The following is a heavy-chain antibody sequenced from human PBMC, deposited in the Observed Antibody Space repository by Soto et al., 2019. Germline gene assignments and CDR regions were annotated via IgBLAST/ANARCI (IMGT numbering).Heavy chain of an antibody. Sequence: QVQLVQSGAEVKKPGASVKVSCKASGYTFTSYYMHWVRQAPGQGLEWMGIINPSGGSTSYAQKFQGRVTMTRDTSTSTVYMELSSLRSEDTAVYYCARSEARIAAAAHKWFDPWGQGTLVTVSS. CDR2: INPSGGST. CDR1: GYTFTSYY. D-gene: IGHD6-13*01. J-gene: IGHJ5*02. V-gene: IGHV1-46*01. CDR3: ARSEARIAAAAHKWFDP.